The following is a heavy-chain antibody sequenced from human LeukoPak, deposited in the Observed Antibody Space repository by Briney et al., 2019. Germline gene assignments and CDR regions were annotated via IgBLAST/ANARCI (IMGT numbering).Heavy chain of an antibody. CDR3: ARRAYSYGFRFDP. V-gene: IGHV4-39*01. CDR1: GDSISGSSYY. J-gene: IGHJ5*02. Sequence: SETLSLTCAVSGDSISGSSYYWAWIRQPPGKGLEWIGSIDYSGSAFYNPSLNSRLTISVDTSKNQVSLKVPSVTAADTAVYYCARRAYSYGFRFDPWGQGTLVIVSS. D-gene: IGHD3-16*02. CDR2: IDYSGSA.